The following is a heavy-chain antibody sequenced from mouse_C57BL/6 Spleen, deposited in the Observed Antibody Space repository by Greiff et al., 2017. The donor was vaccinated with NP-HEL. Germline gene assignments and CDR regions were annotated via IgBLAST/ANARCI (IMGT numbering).Heavy chain of an antibody. Sequence: EVQLQQSGPELVKPGASVKISCKASGYSFTGYYMNWVKQSPEKSLEWIGEINPSTGGTTYNQKFKAKATLTVDKSSSTAYMQLKSLTSEDSAVYYCARDAGGDYWGQGTSVTVSS. CDR2: INPSTGGT. V-gene: IGHV1-42*01. CDR3: ARDAGGDY. CDR1: GYSFTGYY. J-gene: IGHJ4*01.